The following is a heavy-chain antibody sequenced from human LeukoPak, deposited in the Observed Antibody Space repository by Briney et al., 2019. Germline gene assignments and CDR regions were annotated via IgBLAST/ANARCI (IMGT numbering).Heavy chain of an antibody. CDR1: GYTFTSYG. J-gene: IGHJ6*02. V-gene: IGHV1-18*01. D-gene: IGHD5-12*01. Sequence: ASVKVSCKASGYTFTSYGISWVRQAPGQGLEWMGWISAYNGSTNYAQKLQGRVTMTTDTSTSTAYMELRSLRSDDTAVYYCARGGYSGYDYLPYYYYGMDVWGQGTTVTVSS. CDR3: ARGGYSGYDYLPYYYYGMDV. CDR2: ISAYNGST.